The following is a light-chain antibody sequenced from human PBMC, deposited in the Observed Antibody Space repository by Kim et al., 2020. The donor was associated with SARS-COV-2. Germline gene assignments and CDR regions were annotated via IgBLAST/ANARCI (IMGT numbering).Light chain of an antibody. CDR3: CSYAGSVTLYV. CDR2: EVS. Sequence: QSITISCTGSSGDVGSYNFVSWYQHHPGRPPKLIIFEVSKRPSGVSNRFSGFKSGNTASLTISGLQAEDEGDYYCCSYAGSVTLYVFGTGTKVTVL. CDR1: SGDVGSYNF. V-gene: IGLV2-23*02. J-gene: IGLJ1*01.